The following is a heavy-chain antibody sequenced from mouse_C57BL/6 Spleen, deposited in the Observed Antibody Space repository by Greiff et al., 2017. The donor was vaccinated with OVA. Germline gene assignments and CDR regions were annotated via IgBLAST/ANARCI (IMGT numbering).Heavy chain of an antibody. CDR2: ISSGGDYI. V-gene: IGHV5-9-1*02. J-gene: IGHJ1*03. CDR1: GFTFSSYA. CDR3: TRDPDYYGSSYWYFDV. Sequence: EVMLVESGEGLVKPGGSLKLSCAASGFTFSSYAMSWVRQTPEKRLEWVAYISSGGDYIYYADTVKGRFTISRDNARNTLYLQMSSLKSEDTAMYYCTRDPDYYGSSYWYFDVGGTGTTVTVSS. D-gene: IGHD1-1*01.